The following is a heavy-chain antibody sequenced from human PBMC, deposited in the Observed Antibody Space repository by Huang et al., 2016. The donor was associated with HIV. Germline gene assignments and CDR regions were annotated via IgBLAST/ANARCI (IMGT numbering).Heavy chain of an antibody. CDR1: GGGSSSYA. CDR2: IIPNFGTT. D-gene: IGHD5-12*01. Sequence: QVQLVQSGAEVKKPGSSVKLSCQSSGGGSSSYAISWVRQARGQGLEWMGGIIPNFGTTDYAPGFQGRVTITADESTNTAYIELSSLEYDDTALYYCARSGPRWGLATIWTLVYWGQGTLVTVSS. CDR3: ARSGPRWGLATIWTLVY. J-gene: IGHJ4*02. V-gene: IGHV1-69*13.